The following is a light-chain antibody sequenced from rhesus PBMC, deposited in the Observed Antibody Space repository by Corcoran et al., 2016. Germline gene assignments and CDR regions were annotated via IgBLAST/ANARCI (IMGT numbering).Light chain of an antibody. CDR2: DAS. V-gene: IGKV1-66*01. J-gene: IGKJ4*01. CDR3: QQYNNSPPS. CDR1: QGINNY. Sequence: DIQMTQSPSSLSASVGDRVTITCRASQGINNYLSWYQQKPGKAPKPLIYDASSLETGVPSRFSGSRSGTDYTLTISRLQPEDIATYYCQQYNNSPPSFDGGTKVEIK.